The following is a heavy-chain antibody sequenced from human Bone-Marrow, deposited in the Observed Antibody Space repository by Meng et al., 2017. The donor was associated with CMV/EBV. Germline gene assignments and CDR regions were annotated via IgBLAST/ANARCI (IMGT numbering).Heavy chain of an antibody. CDR1: GGSISSSTYY. Sequence: SETLSLTCTVSGGSISSSTYYWAWIRQPPGKGLEWIGYVYYSGTTNYNPSLKSRVSISVDTYKNQFSLKLSSVTAADTAVYYCARARGSHYFDYWGQGTLVTVSS. V-gene: IGHV4-61*05. CDR3: ARARGSHYFDY. J-gene: IGHJ4*02. CDR2: VYYSGTT. D-gene: IGHD3-10*01.